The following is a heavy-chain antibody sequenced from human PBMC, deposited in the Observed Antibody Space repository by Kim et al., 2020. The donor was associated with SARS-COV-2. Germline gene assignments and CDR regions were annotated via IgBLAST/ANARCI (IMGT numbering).Heavy chain of an antibody. V-gene: IGHV1-2*06. Sequence: ASVKVSCKASRYTFTNYYINWVRQAPGQGLEWMGRISPNSGATYYAQKFQGRVTMTRDTSISTAYMDLTRLRSDDTAVYYSARDGGPHCTGAYCYYAYDIWGQGTMVTVSS. J-gene: IGHJ3*02. CDR1: RYTFTNYY. CDR3: ARDGGPHCTGAYCYYAYDI. CDR2: ISPNSGAT. D-gene: IGHD2-8*02.